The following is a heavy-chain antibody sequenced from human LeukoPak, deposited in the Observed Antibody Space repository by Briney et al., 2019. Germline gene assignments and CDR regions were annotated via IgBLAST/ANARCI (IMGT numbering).Heavy chain of an antibody. CDR1: GGSISSSSHY. CDR2: IYYSGST. J-gene: IGHJ4*02. D-gene: IGHD2-2*03. V-gene: IGHV4-39*01. Sequence: PSETLSLTCTVSGGSISSSSHYWGWIRQPPGKGLEWIGSIYYSGSTYYNPSLKSRVTISVDTSKNQFSLKLSSVTAADTAVYYCARHSRLDKSSLSWADYWGQGTLVTVSS. CDR3: ARHSRLDKSSLSWADY.